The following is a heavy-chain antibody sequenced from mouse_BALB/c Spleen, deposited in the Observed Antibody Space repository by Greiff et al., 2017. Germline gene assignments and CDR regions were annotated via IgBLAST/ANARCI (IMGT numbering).Heavy chain of an antibody. V-gene: IGHV14-1*02. D-gene: IGHD1-1*01. CDR3: APIYYYGSSYPFAY. CDR2: IDPENGNT. CDR1: GFNIKDYY. Sequence: EVMLVESGAELVRPGALVKLSCKASGFNIKDYYMHWVKQRPEQGLEWIGWIDPENGNTIYDPKFQGKASITADTSSNTAYLQLSSLTSEDTAVYYCAPIYYYGSSYPFAYWGQGTLVTVSA. J-gene: IGHJ3*01.